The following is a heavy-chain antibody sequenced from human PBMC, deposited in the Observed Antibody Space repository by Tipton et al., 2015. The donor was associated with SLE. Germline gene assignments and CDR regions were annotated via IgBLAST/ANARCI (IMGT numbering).Heavy chain of an antibody. J-gene: IGHJ3*02. Sequence: SLRLSCAASRFTFSSYAMHWVRQAPGKGLEWVAIIWYDGSNKYYADSVKGRFTISRDNSENTLYLQMNSLRAEDTAIYYCARALGGNYNAFDIWGQGTMVTVSS. D-gene: IGHD4-23*01. CDR1: RFTFSSYA. CDR2: IWYDGSNK. CDR3: ARALGGNYNAFDI. V-gene: IGHV3-33*01.